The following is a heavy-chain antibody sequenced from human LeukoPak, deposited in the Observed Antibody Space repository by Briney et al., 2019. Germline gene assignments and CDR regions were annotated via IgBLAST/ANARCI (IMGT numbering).Heavy chain of an antibody. CDR2: IYYSGST. V-gene: IGHV4-59*12. Sequence: NPAETLSLTCTASGVSISSYNSSWIRQLPGKGLEWIGYIYYSGSTNYNPALKSRVSISVDTYKNQFSLKLSSVTAADTAVYYCATGRIASGAYYYYMDVWGKGTTVTVSS. CDR1: GVSISSYN. CDR3: ATGRIASGAYYYYMDV. D-gene: IGHD2-21*01. J-gene: IGHJ6*03.